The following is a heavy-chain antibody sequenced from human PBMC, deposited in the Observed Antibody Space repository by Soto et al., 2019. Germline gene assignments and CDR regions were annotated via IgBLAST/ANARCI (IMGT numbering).Heavy chain of an antibody. D-gene: IGHD3-22*01. CDR3: AKGSGGYRPYYFDF. CDR1: GFTFCDYA. V-gene: IGHV3-23*01. J-gene: IGHJ4*02. Sequence: AGGALRLSRAASGFTFCDYAMSWVRQPPRKGLDWISAIGGGGITTYYADSVKGRFTTSRDNSKNILYLEMSSLTVDDTAVYYCAKGSGGYRPYYFDFWGQGTPVTVSS. CDR2: IGGGGITT.